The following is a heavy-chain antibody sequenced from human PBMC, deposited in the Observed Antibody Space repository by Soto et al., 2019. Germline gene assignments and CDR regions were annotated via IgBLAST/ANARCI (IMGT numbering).Heavy chain of an antibody. CDR3: AREAPYCSSISCYQARFDP. Sequence: ASVKGSCKASGYAFTSYAMHWVRQAPGQRLEWMGWINAGNGNTKYSQKFQGRVTITRDTSASTAYMELSSLRSEDTAVYYCAREAPYCSSISCYQARFDPWGQGTLVTVSS. CDR2: INAGNGNT. CDR1: GYAFTSYA. V-gene: IGHV1-3*01. J-gene: IGHJ5*02. D-gene: IGHD2-2*01.